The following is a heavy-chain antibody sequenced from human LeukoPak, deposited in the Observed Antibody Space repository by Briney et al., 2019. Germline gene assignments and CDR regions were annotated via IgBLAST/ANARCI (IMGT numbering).Heavy chain of an antibody. CDR3: AKHFSGGDYDAFEI. V-gene: IGHV5-51*01. Sequence: GESLKISCKASGYSFTTYWIGWVRQMPGKGLEWMGIIYPYDSDTRYSPSFQGQVTISADMSISTAYLEWSSLKASDTAMYYCAKHFSGGDYDAFEIWGQGTLLTVSP. CDR1: GYSFTTYW. D-gene: IGHD2-21*01. J-gene: IGHJ3*02. CDR2: IYPYDSDT.